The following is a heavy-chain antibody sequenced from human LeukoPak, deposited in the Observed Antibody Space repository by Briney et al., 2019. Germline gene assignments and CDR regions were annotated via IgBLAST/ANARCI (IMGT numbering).Heavy chain of an antibody. D-gene: IGHD5-18*01. CDR1: GYSISSGYY. V-gene: IGHV4-38-2*02. CDR3: ARVSGYSYGFRFDY. J-gene: IGHJ4*02. CDR2: IYHSGST. Sequence: SETLSLTCTVSGYSISSGYYWGWIRQPPGKGLEWIGSIYHSGSTYYNPSLKSRVTISVDTSKNQFSLKLSSVTAADTAVYYCARVSGYSYGFRFDYWGQGTLVTVSS.